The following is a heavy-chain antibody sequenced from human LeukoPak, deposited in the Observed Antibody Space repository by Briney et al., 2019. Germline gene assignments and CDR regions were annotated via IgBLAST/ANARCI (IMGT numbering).Heavy chain of an antibody. CDR3: ARSSIAVAPYYFDY. J-gene: IGHJ4*02. D-gene: IGHD6-19*01. V-gene: IGHV3-48*03. CDR1: GFTFSSYE. CDR2: ISSSGSTI. Sequence: GGSLRLSCAASGFTFSSYEMNWVRQAPGKGLEWVSYISSSGSTIYYADSVKGRFTISRDNAKNSLYLQMNSLRAEDTAVYYCARSSIAVAPYYFDYWGQGTLVTVSS.